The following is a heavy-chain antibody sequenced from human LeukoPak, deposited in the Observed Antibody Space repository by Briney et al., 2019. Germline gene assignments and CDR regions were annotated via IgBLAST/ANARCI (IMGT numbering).Heavy chain of an antibody. CDR3: ARDVYQRMGYYDSSGGHLDY. J-gene: IGHJ4*02. CDR2: ISSSGSTI. Sequence: GGSLRLSCAASGFTFSSYEMNWVRQAPGKGLEWVSYISSSGSTIYYADSVKGRFTISRDNAKNSLYLQMNSLRAEDTAVYYCARDVYQRMGYYDSSGGHLDYWGQGILVTVSS. D-gene: IGHD3-22*01. CDR1: GFTFSSYE. V-gene: IGHV3-48*03.